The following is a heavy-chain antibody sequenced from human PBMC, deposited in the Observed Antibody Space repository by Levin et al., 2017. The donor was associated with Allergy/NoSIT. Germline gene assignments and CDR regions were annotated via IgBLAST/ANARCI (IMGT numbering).Heavy chain of an antibody. CDR2: INSDAIST. Sequence: GESLKISCAASGFTFSSYWMHWVRQVPGKGLVWVSRINSDAISTSYADSVKGRFTISRDNAKNTLYLQMNSLRAEDTAVYYCARVKGGYEPYFDYWGQGTLVTVSS. CDR1: GFTFSSYW. CDR3: ARVKGGYEPYFDY. J-gene: IGHJ4*02. V-gene: IGHV3-74*01. D-gene: IGHD5-12*01.